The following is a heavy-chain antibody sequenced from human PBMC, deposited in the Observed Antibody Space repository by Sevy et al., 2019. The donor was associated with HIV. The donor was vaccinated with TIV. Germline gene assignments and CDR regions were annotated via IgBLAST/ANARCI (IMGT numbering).Heavy chain of an antibody. CDR3: ASGFEYCRGGRCHYSHYGMDV. CDR1: AGSFSGYY. CDR2: INHSGST. V-gene: IGHV4-34*01. Sequence: SETLSLTCAVYAGSFSGYYWSWIRQSPGKGLEWIGEINHSGSTNYNPSLKSRVTISADTSKKQFSLQLSFVTAADTALYYCASGFEYCRGGRCHYSHYGMDVWGQGTTVTVSS. D-gene: IGHD2-15*01. J-gene: IGHJ6*02.